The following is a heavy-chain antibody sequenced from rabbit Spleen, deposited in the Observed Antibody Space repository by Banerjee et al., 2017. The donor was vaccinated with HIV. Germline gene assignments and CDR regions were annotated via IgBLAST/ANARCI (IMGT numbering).Heavy chain of an antibody. V-gene: IGHV1S7*01. CDR1: GFDFSTYS. J-gene: IGHJ2*01. CDR2: IVPIFGVT. CDR3: VRNYVIAFDP. D-gene: IGHD1-1*01. Sequence: QVKETGGGLVQPGGSLTLSCKASGFDFSTYSMSWVRQAPGKGLEWIGYIVPIFGVTYYANWVNGRFTISSHNAQNTLYLQLNSLTAADTATYFCVRNYVIAFDPWGPGTLVTVS.